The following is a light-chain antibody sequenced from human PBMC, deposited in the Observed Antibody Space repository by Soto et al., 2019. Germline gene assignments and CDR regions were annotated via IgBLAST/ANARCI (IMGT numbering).Light chain of an antibody. CDR3: QQYNRYWT. J-gene: IGKJ1*01. Sequence: DIQMTQSPSTLSASVGDRVTISCRASQSINTWLAWYQHRPGKAPKLLIYKASNLETGVPSRFSGSGSGTEFPLTISSLEPDDFATYYSQQYNRYWTFGQVTKVEMK. CDR1: QSINTW. V-gene: IGKV1-5*03. CDR2: KAS.